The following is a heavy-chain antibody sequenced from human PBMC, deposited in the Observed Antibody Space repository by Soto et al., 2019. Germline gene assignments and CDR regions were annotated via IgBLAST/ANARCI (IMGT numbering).Heavy chain of an antibody. CDR3: ARDADCSGGSCAYYFDY. CDR2: ISAYNGNT. V-gene: IGHV1-18*01. D-gene: IGHD2-15*01. Sequence: ASVKVSCKTSGYTFTSYGISWVRQAPGQGLEWMGWISAYNGNTNYAQKLQGRVTMTTDTSTSTAYMELRSLRSDDTAVYYCARDADCSGGSCAYYFDYWGQGTLVTVPQ. CDR1: GYTFTSYG. J-gene: IGHJ4*02.